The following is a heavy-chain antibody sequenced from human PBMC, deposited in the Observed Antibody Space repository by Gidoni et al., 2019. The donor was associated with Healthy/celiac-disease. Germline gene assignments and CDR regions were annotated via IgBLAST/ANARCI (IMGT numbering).Heavy chain of an antibody. V-gene: IGHV3-9*01. D-gene: IGHD2-2*01. CDR1: VFTFDDYA. CDR2: MSWNSGCI. CDR3: AKISSRDDY. J-gene: IGHJ4*02. Sequence: EVQLVESGGGLVQPGRSLILSCAASVFTFDDYARQWVRQAPGKCLEWFSGMSWNSGCIGYADAVKGRFTISRDNAKNSLYLQMNSLRAEDTALYYCAKISSRDDYWGQGTLVTVSS.